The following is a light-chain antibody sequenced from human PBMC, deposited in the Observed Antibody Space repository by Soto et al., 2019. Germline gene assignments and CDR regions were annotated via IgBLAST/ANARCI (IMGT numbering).Light chain of an antibody. CDR3: SSYTTSTTRII. Sequence: QSALTQPASVSGSPGQSITISCTRSSTDFENYNLVSWYQHCPDKAPKLMIYEVSNRPSGVSNRFSGSKSGNTASLTISGLQAEDEADYYCSSYTTSTTRIIFGGGTKLTVL. V-gene: IGLV2-14*02. CDR2: EVS. J-gene: IGLJ2*01. CDR1: STDFENYNL.